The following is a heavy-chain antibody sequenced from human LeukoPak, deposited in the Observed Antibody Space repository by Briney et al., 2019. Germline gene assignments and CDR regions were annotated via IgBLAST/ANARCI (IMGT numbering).Heavy chain of an antibody. CDR2: ISAYNGNT. D-gene: IGHD5-12*01. V-gene: IGHV1-18*01. J-gene: IGHJ6*02. CDR1: GYTFTSYC. Sequence: ASVKVSCKASGYTFTSYCISWVRQAPGQGLEWMGWISAYNGNTNYAQKFQGRVTMTRNTSISTAYMELSSLRSEDTAVYYCARGGDSGYLYYYYGMDVWGQGTTVTVSS. CDR3: ARGGDSGYLYYYYGMDV.